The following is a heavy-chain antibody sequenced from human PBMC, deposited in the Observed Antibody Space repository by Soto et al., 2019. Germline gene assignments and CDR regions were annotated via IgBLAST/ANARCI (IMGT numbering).Heavy chain of an antibody. CDR3: ARSDFDRVDY. V-gene: IGHV4-59*01. CDR2: IYYSGST. J-gene: IGHJ4*02. D-gene: IGHD3-9*01. Sequence: PSETLSLTCPVSGGSISSYYWSWIRQPPGKGLEWIGYIYYSGSTNYNPSLKSRVTISVDTSKNQFSLKLSSVTAADTAVYYCARSDFDRVDYWGQGTLVTVSS. CDR1: GGSISSYY.